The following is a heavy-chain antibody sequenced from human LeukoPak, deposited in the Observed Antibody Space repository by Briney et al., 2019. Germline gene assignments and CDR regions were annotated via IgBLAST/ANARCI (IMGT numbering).Heavy chain of an antibody. CDR2: IIPIFGTA. Sequence: SVKVSCKASGYTFTGYYMHWVRQAPGQGLEWMGGIIPIFGTANYAQKFQGRVTITADESTSTAYMELSSLRSEDTAVYYCATQGVHCSSTSCYSYYFDCWGQGTLVTVSS. V-gene: IGHV1-69*13. CDR3: ATQGVHCSSTSCYSYYFDC. D-gene: IGHD2-2*01. J-gene: IGHJ4*02. CDR1: GYTFTGYY.